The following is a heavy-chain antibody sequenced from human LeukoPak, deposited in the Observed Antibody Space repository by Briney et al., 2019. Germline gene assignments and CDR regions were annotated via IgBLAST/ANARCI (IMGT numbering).Heavy chain of an antibody. D-gene: IGHD5-18*01. V-gene: IGHV4-59*01. J-gene: IGHJ6*03. Sequence: SETLSLTCTVSGGSISSYYWSWIRQPPGKGLEWIGYIYYSGSTNYNPSLKSRVTISVDTSKNQFSLKLSSVTAADTAVYYCARRGAMVTYYYYYYYMDVWGKGTTVTVSS. CDR2: IYYSGST. CDR1: GGSISSYY. CDR3: ARRGAMVTYYYYYYYMDV.